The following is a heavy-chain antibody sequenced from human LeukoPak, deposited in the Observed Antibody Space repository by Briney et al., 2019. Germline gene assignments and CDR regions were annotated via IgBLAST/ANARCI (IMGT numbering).Heavy chain of an antibody. J-gene: IGHJ4*02. V-gene: IGHV1-2*02. CDR2: IHPDSGAT. Sequence: ASVKVSCKASGYTFTAYYLHWVRQAPGQGLEWMGWIHPDSGATNYAQQSQGRVTMTRDTSIGTAYMDLSTLTSGDTAVYYCARDLVATSSLDYWGQGALVTVSS. D-gene: IGHD5-12*01. CDR3: ARDLVATSSLDY. CDR1: GYTFTAYY.